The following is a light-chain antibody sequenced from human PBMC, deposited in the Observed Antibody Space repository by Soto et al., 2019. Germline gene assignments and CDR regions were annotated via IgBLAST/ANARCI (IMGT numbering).Light chain of an antibody. CDR2: DAS. Sequence: EILVTQSPATLSVSPGERVTLSCRAGQGVTTNFAWYQQKSGQSPRLLIYDASNRATGIPARFSGSGSGTDFTLTISSLDPEDFAVYFCQQYGYSPRTFGQGTKV. CDR1: QGVTTN. J-gene: IGKJ1*01. CDR3: QQYGYSPRT. V-gene: IGKV3D-15*02.